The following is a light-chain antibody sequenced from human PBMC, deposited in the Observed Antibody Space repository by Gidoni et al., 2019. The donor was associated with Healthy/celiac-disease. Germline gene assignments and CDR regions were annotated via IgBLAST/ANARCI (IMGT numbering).Light chain of an antibody. CDR3: QQRSNWPLIT. V-gene: IGKV3-11*01. CDR2: DAS. J-gene: IGKJ5*01. CDR1: QSVSSY. Sequence: EIVLTPSPATLSLSPGERATLSCRASQSVSSYLAWYQQKPGQAPRLLIYDASNRATGIPARFSGSGSGTDFTRTISSLEPEDFAVYYCQQRSNWPLITFGQGTRLEIK.